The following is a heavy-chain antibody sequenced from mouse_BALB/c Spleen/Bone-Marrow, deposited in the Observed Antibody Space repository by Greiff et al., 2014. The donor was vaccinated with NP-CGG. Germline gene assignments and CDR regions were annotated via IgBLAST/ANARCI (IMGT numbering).Heavy chain of an antibody. D-gene: IGHD1-1*01. J-gene: IGHJ3*01. CDR1: GYTFTSYW. Sequence: DLVKPGASVKLSCKASGYTFTSYWINWIKQRPGQGLEWIGRIPPGSGTTYYNEMFKGKATLTVDTSSTTAYIQPSSLSSEDSAVYFCARGSYYYCSSSPWFAYWGQGTLVTVSA. CDR2: IPPGSGTT. CDR3: ARGSYYYCSSSPWFAY. V-gene: IGHV1S41*01.